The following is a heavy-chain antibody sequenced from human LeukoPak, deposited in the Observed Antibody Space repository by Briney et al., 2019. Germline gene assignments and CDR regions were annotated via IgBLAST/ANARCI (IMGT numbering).Heavy chain of an antibody. J-gene: IGHJ3*02. Sequence: PGGSLRLSCAASGFTFSSYSMNWVHQAPGMGLEWVSSIGTSGTYMYYADSLKGRFTISRDNAENSLSLQMNSLRAEDTAVYYCARGGYYDSSGYPRAFDIWGQGTMVTVSS. CDR1: GFTFSSYS. CDR2: IGTSGTYM. V-gene: IGHV3-21*01. D-gene: IGHD3-22*01. CDR3: ARGGYYDSSGYPRAFDI.